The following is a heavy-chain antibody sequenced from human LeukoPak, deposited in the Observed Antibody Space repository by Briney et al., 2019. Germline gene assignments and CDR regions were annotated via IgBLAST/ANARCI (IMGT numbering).Heavy chain of an antibody. V-gene: IGHV4-61*02. D-gene: IGHD2-15*01. CDR3: ARGMVVADWFDP. J-gene: IGHJ5*02. CDR1: GGSISRGSYH. CDR2: FYTSGTP. Sequence: PSEALSLTCTVSGGSISRGSYHWNWIRQPAGKGLEWIGRFYTSGTPNYNPSLKSRVTILVDTSRNQFSLKLSSVTAADTAVYYCARGMVVADWFDPWGQGTLVTVSS.